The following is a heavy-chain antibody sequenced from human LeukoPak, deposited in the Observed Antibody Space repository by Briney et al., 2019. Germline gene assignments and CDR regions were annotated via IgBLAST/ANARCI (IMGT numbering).Heavy chain of an antibody. V-gene: IGHV4-38-2*01. J-gene: IGHJ4*02. CDR3: ARQGVDRYYYDSSGSNKGFDY. Sequence: KPSETLSLTCAVSGYSISSGYYWGWIRQPPGKGLEWIGSIYYSGSTYYNPSLKSRVTISVDTSKNQFSLKLSSVTAADTAVYYCARQGVDRYYYDSSGSNKGFDYWGQGTLVTVSS. CDR1: GYSISSGYY. D-gene: IGHD3-22*01. CDR2: IYYSGST.